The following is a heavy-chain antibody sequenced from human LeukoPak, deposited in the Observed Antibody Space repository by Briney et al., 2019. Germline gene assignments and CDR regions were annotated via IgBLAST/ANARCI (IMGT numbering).Heavy chain of an antibody. D-gene: IGHD3-3*01. CDR3: ARPYWSRNYYFDY. V-gene: IGHV3-23*01. J-gene: IGHJ4*02. Sequence: GGSLRLSCAASGFTFSSYAMSWVRQAPGKGLEWVSAISGSGGSTYYADSVKGRFTISRDNAKNTLYLQMNSLRAEDTAVYYCARPYWSRNYYFDYWGQGTLVTVSS. CDR2: ISGSGGST. CDR1: GFTFSSYA.